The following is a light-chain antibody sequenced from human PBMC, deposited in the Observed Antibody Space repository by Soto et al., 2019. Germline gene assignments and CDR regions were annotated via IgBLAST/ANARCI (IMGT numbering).Light chain of an antibody. V-gene: IGKV3-11*01. CDR1: ESRGSNF. Sequence: IVLTQSTGNLSLSSGERATRSCKSGESRGSNFLAWYQHKPGQAPRLLIYASSNRATGIPARCSGSGSGTDFTLTSSSLQPEDFAVYYDQQRSNWLITFGQGTRLDI. J-gene: IGKJ5*01. CDR2: ASS. CDR3: QQRSNWLIT.